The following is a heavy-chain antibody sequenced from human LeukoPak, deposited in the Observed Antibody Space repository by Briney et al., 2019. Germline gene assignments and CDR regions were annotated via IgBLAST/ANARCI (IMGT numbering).Heavy chain of an antibody. Sequence: GRSLRLSCAASGFTFSSYGMHWVRQAPGKGLEWVAVIWYDGSNKYYADSAKGRFTISRDNSKNTLYLQMNSLRAEDTAVYYCARADGWLVGVSYWGQGTLVTVSS. J-gene: IGHJ4*02. CDR3: ARADGWLVGVSY. CDR2: IWYDGSNK. CDR1: GFTFSSYG. V-gene: IGHV3-33*01. D-gene: IGHD6-19*01.